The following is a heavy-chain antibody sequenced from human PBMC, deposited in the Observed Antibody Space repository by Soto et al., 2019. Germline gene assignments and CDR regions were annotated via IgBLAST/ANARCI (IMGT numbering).Heavy chain of an antibody. Sequence: QVQLQESGLGLVKPSQTLSLTCTVSDDSISSGGYYWSWIRQHPGKGLEWIGYIYGTGNMYYKSSLKSRLTFSVDTSKNHFSLKLTSVTAADTAVYYCARGTDTWFFALWGRGTLVTVSS. CDR1: DDSISSGGYY. CDR3: ARGTDTWFFAL. J-gene: IGHJ2*01. V-gene: IGHV4-31*03. CDR2: IYGTGNM. D-gene: IGHD3-9*01.